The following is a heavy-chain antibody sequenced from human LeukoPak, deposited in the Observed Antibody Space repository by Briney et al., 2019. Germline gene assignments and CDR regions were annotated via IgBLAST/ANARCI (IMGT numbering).Heavy chain of an antibody. J-gene: IGHJ4*02. CDR3: AKDALGISDYFDY. V-gene: IGHV3-9*01. CDR1: GFTFDDYA. CDR2: ISWNSGSI. Sequence: SGRSLRLSCAASGFTFDDYAMHWVRQAPGKGLXXXXGISWNSGSIGYADSVKGRFTISRDNAKNSLYLQMNSLRAEDTALYYCAKDALGISDYFDYWGQGTLVTVSS. D-gene: IGHD7-27*01.